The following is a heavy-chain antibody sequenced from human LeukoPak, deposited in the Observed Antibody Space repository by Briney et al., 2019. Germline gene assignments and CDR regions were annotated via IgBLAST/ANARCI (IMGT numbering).Heavy chain of an antibody. CDR1: GGSISSSGSY. CDR3: ARVMAARREDLNWFDP. J-gene: IGHJ5*02. Sequence: SETLSLTCTVSGGSISSSGSYWGWLRQPPGKGLEWIGSIYYSGKTYNPSLKSRVTISVDTSKNPFSLNMNSVTAADTAVYYCARVMAARREDLNWFDPWGQETLVTVSS. D-gene: IGHD6-6*01. V-gene: IGHV4-39*07. CDR2: IYYSGKT.